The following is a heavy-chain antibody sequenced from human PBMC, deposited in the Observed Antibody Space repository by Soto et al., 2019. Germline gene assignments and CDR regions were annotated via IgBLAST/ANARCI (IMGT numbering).Heavy chain of an antibody. CDR3: ASLVLLDYWFDP. CDR2: IYHVGST. D-gene: IGHD3-10*01. V-gene: IGHV4-4*02. J-gene: IGHJ5*02. CDR1: GGSISSSNW. Sequence: SETLSLTCAVSGGSISSSNWWSWVRQPPGKGLEWIGEIYHVGSTNYNPSLKSRVTISVDKSKNQFSLKLSSVTAADTAVYYCASLVLLDYWFDPWGQGTLVTVSS.